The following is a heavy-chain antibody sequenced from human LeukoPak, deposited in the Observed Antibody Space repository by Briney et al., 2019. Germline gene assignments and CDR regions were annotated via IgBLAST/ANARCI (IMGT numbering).Heavy chain of an antibody. CDR3: AKAARGNIVKTECYFDY. Sequence: SGGSLRLSCAASGFTFSSYAMSWVRQAPGKGLEWVSAISGSGGSTYYADSVKGRFTISRDNSKNTLYLQMNSLRAEDTAVYYCAKAARGNIVKTECYFDYWGQGTLVTVSS. D-gene: IGHD3-10*01. J-gene: IGHJ4*02. CDR1: GFTFSSYA. V-gene: IGHV3-23*01. CDR2: ISGSGGST.